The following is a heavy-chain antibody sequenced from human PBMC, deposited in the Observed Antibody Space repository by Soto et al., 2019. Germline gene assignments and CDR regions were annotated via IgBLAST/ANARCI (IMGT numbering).Heavy chain of an antibody. D-gene: IGHD2-15*01. CDR1: GGSFSGYY. CDR3: ARDQVVHDTGGYYYYYGMDV. Sequence: QVQLQQWGAGLLKPSETLSLTCAVYGGSFSGYYWSWIRQPPGKGLEWIGEINHSGSTNYNPSLKSRVTISVDTSKNQFSLKLSSVTAADTAVYYCARDQVVHDTGGYYYYYGMDVWGQGTTVTVSS. J-gene: IGHJ6*02. V-gene: IGHV4-34*01. CDR2: INHSGST.